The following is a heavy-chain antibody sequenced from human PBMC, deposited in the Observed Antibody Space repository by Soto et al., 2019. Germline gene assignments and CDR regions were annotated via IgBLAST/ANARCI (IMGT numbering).Heavy chain of an antibody. CDR1: GFPFRSYA. V-gene: IGHV3-23*01. D-gene: IGHD3-9*01. CDR2: ISGSGEIT. CDR3: GKARYLLVDQPLYFES. Sequence: PXGSLLLSCAASGFPFRSYAMGGVRQAPGRGLEWISVISGSGEITLYTDSVKGRFTISRDFSNNTLSLQMNSLRADDTAIYYCGKARYLLVDQPLYFESWGQGTLVTVSS. J-gene: IGHJ4*02.